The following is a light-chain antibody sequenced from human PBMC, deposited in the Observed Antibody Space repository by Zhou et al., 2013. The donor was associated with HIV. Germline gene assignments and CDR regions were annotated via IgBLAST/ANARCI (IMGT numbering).Light chain of an antibody. V-gene: IGKV3-15*01. CDR3: QQYGSSPVT. Sequence: EIVMTQSPATLSVSPGERVTLSCRASQSVSSNLAWYQQRPGQAPRLLMYGASTRATGIPARFSGSGSGTDFTLTISRLEPEDFAVYFCQQYGSSPVTFGLGDQAGDQT. J-gene: IGKJ2*01. CDR2: GAS. CDR1: QSVSSN.